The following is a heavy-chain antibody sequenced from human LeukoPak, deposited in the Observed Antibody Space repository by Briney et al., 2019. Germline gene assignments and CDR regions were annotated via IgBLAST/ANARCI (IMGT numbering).Heavy chain of an antibody. Sequence: PSETLSLTCTVSGGSISSYYWSWIRQPPGKGLEWIGYIYHSGSTYYNPSLKSRVTISVDRSKNQFSLKLSSVTAADTAVYYCAREKSFRGYDWLPTGNYYYYYYMDVWGKGTTVTVSS. CDR1: GGSISSYY. V-gene: IGHV4-59*12. CDR2: IYHSGST. CDR3: AREKSFRGYDWLPTGNYYYYYYMDV. J-gene: IGHJ6*03. D-gene: IGHD5-12*01.